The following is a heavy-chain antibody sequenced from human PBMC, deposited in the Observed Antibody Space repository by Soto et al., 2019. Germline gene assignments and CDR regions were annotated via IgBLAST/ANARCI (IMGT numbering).Heavy chain of an antibody. CDR3: ASNEGRYCSGGSCYSYGMDV. CDR1: AFTFSSYA. CDR2: IIGSGGST. V-gene: IGHV3-23*01. Sequence: TGGSLRLSCAASAFTFSSYAMSWVRQAPGQGLEWVSAIIGSGGSTYYADSVKGRLTISRDNSKNTLYLQMNSLRAEDTAVYYCASNEGRYCSGGSCYSYGMDVWGQGTTVTVSS. D-gene: IGHD2-15*01. J-gene: IGHJ6*02.